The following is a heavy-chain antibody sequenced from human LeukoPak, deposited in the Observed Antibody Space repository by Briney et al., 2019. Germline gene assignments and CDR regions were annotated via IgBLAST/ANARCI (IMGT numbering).Heavy chain of an antibody. D-gene: IGHD6-13*01. CDR3: ATSWVGYSSRRVPYQFDY. CDR1: GYTLTELS. CDR2: FDPEDGET. Sequence: ASVKVSCKVSGYTLTELSMHWVRQAPGKGLEWMGGFDPEDGETIYAQKFQGRVTMTEDTSTDTAYMELSSLRSEDTAVYYCATSWVGYSSRRVPYQFDYWGQGTLVTVSS. J-gene: IGHJ4*02. V-gene: IGHV1-24*01.